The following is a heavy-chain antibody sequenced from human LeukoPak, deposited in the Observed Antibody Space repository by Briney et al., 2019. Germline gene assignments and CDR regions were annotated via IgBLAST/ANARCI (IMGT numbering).Heavy chain of an antibody. Sequence: ASVKVSCKASGYTFTGYYMHWVRQAPGQGLEWMGWINPNSGGTNYAQKFQGRVTMTRDTSISTAYMELSRLRSDDTAVYYCARNYDSSGYHYPWGQGTLVTVSS. CDR2: INPNSGGT. V-gene: IGHV1-2*02. D-gene: IGHD3-22*01. J-gene: IGHJ5*02. CDR3: ARNYDSSGYHYP. CDR1: GYTFTGYY.